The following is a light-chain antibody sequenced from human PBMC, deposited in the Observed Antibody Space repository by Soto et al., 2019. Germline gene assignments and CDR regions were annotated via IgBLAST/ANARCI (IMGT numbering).Light chain of an antibody. CDR2: EVS. J-gene: IGLJ2*01. CDR3: SLYAGSNNVV. V-gene: IGLV2-8*01. CDR1: SSDIGAYKF. Sequence: QSALTQPPSASGSPGQSVAISCTGTSSDIGAYKFVSWYQQHPGNAPKLIIYEVSIRPSGVPDRFSGSKSGNTASLTVSGLLAEDEADYYCSLYAGSNNVVFGGGTKVTVL.